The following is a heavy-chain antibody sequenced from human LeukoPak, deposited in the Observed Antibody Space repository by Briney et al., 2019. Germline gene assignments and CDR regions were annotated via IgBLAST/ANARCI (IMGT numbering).Heavy chain of an antibody. CDR3: ARGSSDNAYKYAY. Sequence: PSGTLSLTCTVSGGSVSPYYWTWIRQPPGKRLEWIGHIYYSGGPAYNPSLKSRVTMSVDTSKNQLSLRVSSVTAADTAVYYCARGSSDNAYKYAYWGQGTLVTVSS. CDR2: IYYSGGP. CDR1: GGSVSPYY. J-gene: IGHJ4*02. D-gene: IGHD5-24*01. V-gene: IGHV4-59*08.